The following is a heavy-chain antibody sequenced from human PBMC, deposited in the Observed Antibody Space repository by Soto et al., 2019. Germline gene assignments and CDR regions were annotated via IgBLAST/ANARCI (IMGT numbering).Heavy chain of an antibody. Sequence: QVQLQESGPGLVKPSETLSLTCTVSGGSISSYYWSWIRQPPGKGLEWIGYIYYSGSTNYNPSLKSRVTIXVXTXXNQFSLKLSSVTAADTAVYYCARCFVSSGSNWFDPWGQGTLVTVSS. CDR1: GGSISSYY. CDR3: ARCFVSSGSNWFDP. J-gene: IGHJ5*02. D-gene: IGHD6-19*01. V-gene: IGHV4-59*01. CDR2: IYYSGST.